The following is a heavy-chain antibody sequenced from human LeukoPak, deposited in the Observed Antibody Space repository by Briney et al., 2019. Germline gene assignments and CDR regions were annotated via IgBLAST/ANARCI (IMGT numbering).Heavy chain of an antibody. CDR3: SRESGAFSPFGY. D-gene: IGHD1-26*01. V-gene: IGHV4-4*02. CDR1: GGSISSTNW. J-gene: IGHJ4*02. CDR2: ISISGLT. Sequence: SETLSLTCGVSGGSISSTNWWSWVRQPPGQGLEWIGEISISGLTNYNPSLKSRVTMSLDKSKNHLSLNLTSVTAADTAVYYCSRESGAFSPFGYWGQGTLVTVSS.